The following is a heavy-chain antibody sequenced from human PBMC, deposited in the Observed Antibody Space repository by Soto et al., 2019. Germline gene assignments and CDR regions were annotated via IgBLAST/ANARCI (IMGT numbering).Heavy chain of an antibody. D-gene: IGHD3-9*01. CDR2: ISGSGGST. CDR1: GFTFSSYA. Sequence: EVQLLESGGGLVQPGGSLRLSCAASGFTFSSYAMSWVRQAPGKGLEWVSAISGSGGSTYYADSVKGRFTISRDNSKNTLYLQMNSLRAEDTAVDYCAKEGVNYDILTGYYGPHHYYYYCYMDVWGKGTTVTVSS. CDR3: AKEGVNYDILTGYYGPHHYYYYCYMDV. V-gene: IGHV3-23*01. J-gene: IGHJ6*03.